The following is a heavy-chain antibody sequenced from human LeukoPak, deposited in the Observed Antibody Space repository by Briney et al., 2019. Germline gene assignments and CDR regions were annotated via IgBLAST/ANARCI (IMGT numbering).Heavy chain of an antibody. CDR2: SGTVGDT. Sequence: GGSLRLSCAASGFTASAYDMHWVRQITGGGLEWVSTSGTVGDTFYSDSVKGRFAISRENAKNSVHLQMNSLRVEDSAIYFCVRAAMPYIINGRRFDYWGQGTLVTVSS. CDR3: VRAAMPYIINGRRFDY. J-gene: IGHJ4*02. D-gene: IGHD2-2*01. V-gene: IGHV3-13*04. CDR1: GFTASAYD.